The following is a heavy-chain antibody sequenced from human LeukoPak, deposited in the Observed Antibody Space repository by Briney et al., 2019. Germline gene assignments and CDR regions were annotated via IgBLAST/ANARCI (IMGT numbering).Heavy chain of an antibody. Sequence: ASVKVSCKASGYTFTGYYMHWVRQAPGQGLEWMGWINPNSGGTNYAQKFQGRVTMTRDTSISTAYMELSRLRSDDTAVYYCAREGELAARTFDYWGQGTLVTVSS. CDR3: AREGELAARTFDY. CDR2: INPNSGGT. J-gene: IGHJ4*02. V-gene: IGHV1-2*02. D-gene: IGHD6-6*01. CDR1: GYTFTGYY.